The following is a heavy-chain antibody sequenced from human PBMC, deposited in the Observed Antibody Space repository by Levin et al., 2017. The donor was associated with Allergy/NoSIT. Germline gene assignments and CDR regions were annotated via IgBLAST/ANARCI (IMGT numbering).Heavy chain of an antibody. CDR3: AKGGSIAALPWDS. CDR2: ISYHGVNT. CDR1: GFTFSSCA. J-gene: IGHJ4*02. D-gene: IGHD6-6*01. V-gene: IGHV3-23*01. Sequence: GESLKISCAASGFTFSSCAMSWVRQAPGQGLEWVSSISYHGVNTYYADSVKGRFTISRDNSKNTLHLQMSSLRDEDTALYYCAKGGSIAALPWDSWGQGTLVTVSS.